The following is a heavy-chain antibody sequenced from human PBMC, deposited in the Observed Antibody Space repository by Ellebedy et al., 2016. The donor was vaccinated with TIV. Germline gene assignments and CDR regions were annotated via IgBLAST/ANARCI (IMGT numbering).Heavy chain of an antibody. D-gene: IGHD2-8*02. CDR1: GYTFTSDL. V-gene: IGHV1-46*01. Sequence: AASVKVSCKASGYTFTSDLIHWVRQAPGQGLEWMGTVNPFNGGTGYAQRFQGRVTMTRDTSASTVYMALSSLRSDDTAVYYCAREGGVYYFDYWGQGTLVTVSS. J-gene: IGHJ4*02. CDR3: AREGGVYYFDY. CDR2: VNPFNGGT.